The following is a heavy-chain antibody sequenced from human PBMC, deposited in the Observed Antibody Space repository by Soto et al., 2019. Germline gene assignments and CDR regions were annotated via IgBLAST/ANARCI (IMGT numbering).Heavy chain of an antibody. CDR3: AKFQGRFLTGYHFNWFDP. V-gene: IGHV3-30*04. J-gene: IGHJ5*02. CDR2: ITYNRSNK. CDR1: GFTFSSYA. Sequence: PGGSLRLSCAASGFTFSSYAMHWVRQAPGKGLEWVAVITYNRSNKYYAYSVKGRFTISRDNSKNTLYLQMNSLRAEDTAVYYFAKFQGRFLTGYHFNWFDPWGQGTLVTVSS. D-gene: IGHD3-9*01.